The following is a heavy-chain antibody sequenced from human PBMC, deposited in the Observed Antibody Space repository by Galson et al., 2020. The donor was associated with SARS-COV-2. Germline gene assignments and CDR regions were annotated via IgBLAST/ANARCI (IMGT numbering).Heavy chain of an antibody. CDR1: GFSLSTTGVA. J-gene: IGHJ4*02. D-gene: IGHD2-8*01. Sequence: SGPTLVKPTQTLTLTCTFSGFSLSTTGVAVGWIRQSPGKALEWLALTYWDNDKHYSPSLTRRLTISKDTSKNQVVLTMTNMDPVDTGTYYCAHRQKVNGIGYPFDYWGQGMLVIVS. CDR2: TYWDNDK. V-gene: IGHV2-5*02. CDR3: AHRQKVNGIGYPFDY.